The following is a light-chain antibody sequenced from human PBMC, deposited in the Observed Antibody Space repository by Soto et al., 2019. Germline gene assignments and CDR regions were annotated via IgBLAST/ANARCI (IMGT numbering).Light chain of an antibody. V-gene: IGKV1-39*01. CDR2: AAS. CDR3: QQSYSSTWT. Sequence: DIQMTQSPSSLSASVGDRVTITCRASQGISTYLNWYQKKPGKAPKPLIYAASSLQSGVPSRFSGSGSETDFTLTISSLQPEDFATYSCQQSYSSTWTSGQGTKVDIK. CDR1: QGISTY. J-gene: IGKJ1*01.